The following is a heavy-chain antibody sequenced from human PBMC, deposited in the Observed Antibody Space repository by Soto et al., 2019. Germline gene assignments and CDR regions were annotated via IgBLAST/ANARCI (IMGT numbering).Heavy chain of an antibody. CDR2: IYTSGST. D-gene: IGHD3-22*01. J-gene: IGHJ4*02. Sequence: SETLSLTCTVSGGSISSYYWSWIRQPAGKGLEWIGRIYTSGSTNYNPSLKSRVTMSVDTSKNQFSLKLSSVTAADTAVYYCAREKGMLIVQGYYDSSGTSYYFDYGGQGTLVTVS. CDR1: GGSISSYY. V-gene: IGHV4-4*07. CDR3: AREKGMLIVQGYYDSSGTSYYFDY.